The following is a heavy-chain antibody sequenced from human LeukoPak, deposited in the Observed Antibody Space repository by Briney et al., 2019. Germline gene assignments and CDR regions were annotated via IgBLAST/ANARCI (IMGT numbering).Heavy chain of an antibody. J-gene: IGHJ4*02. CDR2: ISSSGSTI. CDR3: ARMNTYYYDSSGYYYDY. D-gene: IGHD3-22*01. Sequence: GGSLRLSCAASGFTFSSYEMNWVRQAPGKGLEWVSYISSSGSTIYYADSVKGRFTISRDNAKNSLYLQMNSLRAEDTAVYYCARMNTYYYDSSGYYYDYWGQGTLVTVSS. V-gene: IGHV3-48*03. CDR1: GFTFSSYE.